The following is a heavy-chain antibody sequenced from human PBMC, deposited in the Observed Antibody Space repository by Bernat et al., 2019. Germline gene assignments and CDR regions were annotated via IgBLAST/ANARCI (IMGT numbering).Heavy chain of an antibody. D-gene: IGHD3-22*01. CDR3: ARDRGGSGYLYYFDY. Sequence: HVQLVESGGGVVQPGRSLRLSCAASGFTFSSYAMHWVRQAPGKGLEWVAVISYDGSNKYYADSVKGRFTISRDNSKNTLYLQMNSLRAEDTAVYYCARDRGGSGYLYYFDYWGQGTLVTVSS. CDR1: GFTFSSYA. J-gene: IGHJ4*02. CDR2: ISYDGSNK. V-gene: IGHV3-30-3*01.